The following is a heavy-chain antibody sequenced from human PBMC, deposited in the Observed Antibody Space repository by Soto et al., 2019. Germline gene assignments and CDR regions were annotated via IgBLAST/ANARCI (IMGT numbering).Heavy chain of an antibody. D-gene: IGHD2-15*01. V-gene: IGHV3-33*08. CDR2: IWYDGSNK. CDR3: ARGDCTGAYCYSWPFNYGVDV. CDR1: GCTFNTYG. J-gene: IGHJ6*02. Sequence: QVQLVESGGGVVQPGGSLRLSCTTSGCTFNTYGMYWVRQAPGKGLEWVAIIWYDGSNKYYGDSVKGRFTISRDNSKNTLYLQMHSLSAEDTALYYCARGDCTGAYCYSWPFNYGVDVWGQGTTVTVSS.